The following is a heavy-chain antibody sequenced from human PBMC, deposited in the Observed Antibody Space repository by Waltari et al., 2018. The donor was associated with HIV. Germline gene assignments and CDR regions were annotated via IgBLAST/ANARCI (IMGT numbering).Heavy chain of an antibody. CDR3: ATLWSGRYRGYYYYYGMDV. CDR1: GGTFSSYA. D-gene: IGHD3-3*01. Sequence: QVQLVQSGAEVKKPGSSVKVSCKASGGTFSSYAISWVRQAPGQGLEWMGGIIPIFGTANYAQKFQGRVTITADESTSTAYMELSSLRSEDTAVYYCATLWSGRYRGYYYYYGMDVWGQGTTVTVSS. CDR2: IIPIFGTA. J-gene: IGHJ6*02. V-gene: IGHV1-69*01.